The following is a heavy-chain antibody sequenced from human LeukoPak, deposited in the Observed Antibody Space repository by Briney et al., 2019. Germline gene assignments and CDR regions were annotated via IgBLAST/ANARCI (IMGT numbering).Heavy chain of an antibody. CDR1: GGSFSAYD. V-gene: IGHV4-34*01. CDR2: INHSGSN. CDR3: ARRCSDGSRYSNDAFDI. J-gene: IGHJ3*02. D-gene: IGHD2-15*01. Sequence: SETLSLTCAVYGGSFSAYDWTWIRQPPGKGLEWIGEINHSGSNNYNPSLKSRVTISVDTSKNQFSLRLSSVTATNTAVYYCARRCSDGSRYSNDAFDIWGQGTMVTVSS.